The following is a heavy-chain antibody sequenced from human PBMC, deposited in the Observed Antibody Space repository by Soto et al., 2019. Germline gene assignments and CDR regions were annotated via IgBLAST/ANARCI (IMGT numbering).Heavy chain of an antibody. CDR1: GFSLSTSGTG. D-gene: IGHD6-13*01. CDR2: IYWNGDK. V-gene: IGHV2-5*01. CDR3: SHTFVAAAGYS. Sequence: ESGPTLVNPTQTLTLTCTFSGFSLSTSGTGVGWIRQPPGKALEWLAVIYWNGDKLYSPSLKSRLTITRDTSKKQVVLTMTDMDPVDTATFYCSHTFVAAAGYSWGQGILVTVSS. J-gene: IGHJ4*02.